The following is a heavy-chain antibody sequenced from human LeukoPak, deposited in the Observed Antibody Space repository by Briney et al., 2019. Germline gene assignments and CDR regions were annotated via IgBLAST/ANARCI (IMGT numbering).Heavy chain of an antibody. Sequence: SGTLSLTCAVSGGSISSCNWWRWVRQPPGKGLEWIGEIYHSGSTNYNPSLKSRVTISVDKSKNQFSLKLSSVTAADTAVYYCVCRAASYYFDYWGLGTLVTVSS. D-gene: IGHD6-13*01. CDR2: IYHSGST. V-gene: IGHV4-4*02. CDR1: GGSISSCNW. J-gene: IGHJ4*02. CDR3: VCRAASYYFDY.